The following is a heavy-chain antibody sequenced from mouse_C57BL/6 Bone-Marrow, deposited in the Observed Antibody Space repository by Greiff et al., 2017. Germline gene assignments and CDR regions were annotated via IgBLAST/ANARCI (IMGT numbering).Heavy chain of an antibody. V-gene: IGHV7-3*01. Sequence: EVKLVESGGGLVQPGGSLSLSCAASGFTFTAYYMSWVRQPPGKALEWLGFIRNKANGYTTEYSASVKGRFTISRDKSQSILYLQRNALRAEDSATYDCARYSLPGFAYWGQGTLVTVSA. CDR1: GFTFTAYY. CDR3: ARYSLPGFAY. J-gene: IGHJ3*01. CDR2: IRNKANGYTT. D-gene: IGHD5-5*01.